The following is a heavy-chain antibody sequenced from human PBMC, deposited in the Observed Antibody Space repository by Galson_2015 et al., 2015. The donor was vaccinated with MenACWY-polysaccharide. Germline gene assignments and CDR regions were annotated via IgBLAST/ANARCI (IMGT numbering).Heavy chain of an antibody. CDR1: GFNVGGLY. J-gene: IGHJ4*02. CDR2: MYSGGFT. Sequence: SLRLSCAASGFNVGGLYMSWVRQAPGKRPEWVSLMYSGGFTEYEDSVKGRFTISRDISKNTVYLQMNSLKVEDTAVYYCARGAQRFFDYWGQGRLVTVSA. CDR3: ARGAQRFFDY. V-gene: IGHV3-53*01.